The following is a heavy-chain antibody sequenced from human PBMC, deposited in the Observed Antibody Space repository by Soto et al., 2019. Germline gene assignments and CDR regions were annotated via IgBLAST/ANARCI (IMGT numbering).Heavy chain of an antibody. D-gene: IGHD3-3*01. V-gene: IGHV4-30-4*01. CDR1: GVSINRGDYY. J-gene: IGHJ4*02. Sequence: QVRLQESGPKLVRPSQTLSLTCSVSGVSINRGDYYWSWIRQSPGRGLEWIGSIYYNGDTNYNPSLGSPVTISLDTSKNQFFLDLQSFVAADTAVYFCAREGGDFVQVPYYLGQGTLITVSS. CDR2: IYYNGDT. CDR3: AREGGDFVQVPYY.